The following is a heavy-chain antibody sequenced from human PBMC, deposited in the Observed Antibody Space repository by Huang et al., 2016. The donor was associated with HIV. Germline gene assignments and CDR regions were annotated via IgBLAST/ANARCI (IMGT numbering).Heavy chain of an antibody. CDR1: GFSFSNYA. CDR2: ISNDGTTT. J-gene: IGHJ3*02. CDR3: TREYTVAGAFDI. Sequence: QGQLVESGGGVVRPGRSLRLSCAASGFSFSNYAMHWVRQAPGKRLGWVTFISNDGTTTYYANSVKGRFTISRDNFKNTLYLQMNRLRGDDTAVYYCTREYTVAGAFDIWGQGTMVTVSS. D-gene: IGHD5-12*01. V-gene: IGHV3-30-3*01.